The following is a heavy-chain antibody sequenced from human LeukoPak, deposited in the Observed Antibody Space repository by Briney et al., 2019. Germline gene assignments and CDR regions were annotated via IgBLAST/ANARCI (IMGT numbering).Heavy chain of an antibody. Sequence: GESLKISCKGSGYRFTSSWIAWVRQMPGKGLEWMGIIYPGDSDTRYSPSFQGQVTMSVDRSINTAYLQWSSLKASDTAMYYCARQGGTSGGFDYWGRGTLVAVSS. D-gene: IGHD3-16*01. CDR2: IYPGDSDT. CDR1: GYRFTSSW. V-gene: IGHV5-51*01. CDR3: ARQGGTSGGFDY. J-gene: IGHJ4*02.